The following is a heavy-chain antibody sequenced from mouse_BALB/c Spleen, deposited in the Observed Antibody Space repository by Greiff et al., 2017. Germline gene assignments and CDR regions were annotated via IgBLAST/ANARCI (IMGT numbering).Heavy chain of an antibody. Sequence: DVKLVESGGGLVQPGGSRKLSCAASGFTFSSFGMHWVRQAPEKGLEWVAYISSGSSTIYYADTVKGRFTISRDNPKNTLFLQMTSLRSEDTAMYYCARSLYYDYDGYAMDYWGQGTSVTVSS. CDR3: ARSLYYDYDGYAMDY. D-gene: IGHD2-4*01. CDR1: GFTFSSFG. CDR2: ISSGSSTI. J-gene: IGHJ4*01. V-gene: IGHV5-17*02.